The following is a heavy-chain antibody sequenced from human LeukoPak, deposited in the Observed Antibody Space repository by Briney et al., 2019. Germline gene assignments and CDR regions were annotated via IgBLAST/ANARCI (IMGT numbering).Heavy chain of an antibody. CDR1: GFTLSDYA. CDR3: ARDRPYGDYVGGFDS. V-gene: IGHV3-33*01. D-gene: IGHD4-17*01. J-gene: IGHJ4*02. Sequence: GGSPRLSCAASGFTLSDYAMHWVRQAPGKGLEWVAVTWDDGTSENYADSVKGRFTISRDTSKKTIYLQMNSLRAEDTAVYYCARDRPYGDYVGGFDSWGQGTLVTVSS. CDR2: TWDDGTSE.